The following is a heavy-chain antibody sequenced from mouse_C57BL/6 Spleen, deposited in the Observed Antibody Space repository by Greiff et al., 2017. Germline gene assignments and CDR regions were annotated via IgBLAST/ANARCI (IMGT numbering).Heavy chain of an antibody. CDR1: GFTFSSYA. CDR2: ISDGGSYT. CDR3: ARSSMVTGNYFDY. Sequence: EVKLVESGGGLVKPGGSLKLSCAASGFTFSSYAMSWVRQTPEKRLEWVATISDGGSYTYYPDNVKGRFTISRDNAKNNLYLQMSHLKSEDTAMYYCARSSMVTGNYFDYWGQGTTLTVSS. J-gene: IGHJ2*01. D-gene: IGHD2-2*01. V-gene: IGHV5-4*03.